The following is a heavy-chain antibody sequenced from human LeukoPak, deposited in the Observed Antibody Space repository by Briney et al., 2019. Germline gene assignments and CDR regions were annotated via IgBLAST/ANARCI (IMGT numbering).Heavy chain of an antibody. CDR3: ATLRPISRQYFDS. J-gene: IGHJ4*02. Sequence: GGSLRLSCAASRFTVSYNYMSWVRQAPGKGLKWVSIIYSGGSTYYADSVRGRFTISRDNSKNTLYLHMNTLRAEDAAVYYCATLRPISRQYFDSWGQGTLVTVSS. D-gene: IGHD3-3*02. CDR1: RFTVSYNY. CDR2: IYSGGST. V-gene: IGHV3-66*01.